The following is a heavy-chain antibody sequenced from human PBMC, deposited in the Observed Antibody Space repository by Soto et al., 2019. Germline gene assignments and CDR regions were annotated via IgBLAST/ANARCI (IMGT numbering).Heavy chain of an antibody. Sequence: QGQLLESGGVVVQPGRSLRLSCAASGFTFSPSAMHWFRQAPGKGLEWVAVISYDGNNKNYADTVKGGLAISRDNSRNTLYLQMNSLRAEDTAVYYCARARLDTPALDYWGQGTLVTVSS. J-gene: IGHJ4*02. D-gene: IGHD2-2*01. V-gene: IGHV3-30*09. CDR3: ARARLDTPALDY. CDR2: ISYDGNNK. CDR1: GFTFSPSA.